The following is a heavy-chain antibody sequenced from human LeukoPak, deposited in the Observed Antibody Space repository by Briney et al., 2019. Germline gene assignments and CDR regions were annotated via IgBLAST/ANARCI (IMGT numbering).Heavy chain of an antibody. Sequence: RASVKVSCKASGYTFTSYDINWVRQATGQGLEWMGWMNPNSGNTGYAQKFQGRVTITRNTSISTAYMELSSLRSEDTAVYYCARGGVYYYDSSGYDDAFDIWGQGTMVTVSS. CDR1: GYTFTSYD. CDR3: ARGGVYYYDSSGYDDAFDI. V-gene: IGHV1-8*03. CDR2: MNPNSGNT. J-gene: IGHJ3*02. D-gene: IGHD3-22*01.